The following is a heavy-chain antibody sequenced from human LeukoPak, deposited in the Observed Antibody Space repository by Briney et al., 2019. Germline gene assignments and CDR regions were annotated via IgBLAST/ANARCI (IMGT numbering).Heavy chain of an antibody. D-gene: IGHD3-22*01. CDR2: IYPGDSDT. V-gene: IGHV5-51*01. Sequence: GESLKISCKGSGYSFTSYWIGWVRQMPGKGPEWMGIIYPGDSDTRYSPSFQGQVTISADKSISTAYLQWSSLKASDTAMYYCARLASYYDSSGLIDYWGQGTLVTVSS. CDR1: GYSFTSYW. CDR3: ARLASYYDSSGLIDY. J-gene: IGHJ4*02.